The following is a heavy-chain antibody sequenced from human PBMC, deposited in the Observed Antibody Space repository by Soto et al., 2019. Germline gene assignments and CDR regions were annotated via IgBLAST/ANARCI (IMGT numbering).Heavy chain of an antibody. CDR1: GGSISSSNW. CDR2: IYHSGST. CDR3: ARVEYSSSGWFEP. V-gene: IGHV4-4*02. D-gene: IGHD6-6*01. J-gene: IGHJ5*02. Sequence: SETLSLTCAVSGGSISSSNWWSWVRQPPGKGLEWIGEIYHSGSTNYNPSLKSRVTISVDKSKNQFSLKLSSVTAADTAVYYCARVEYSSSGWFEPWGQGTLVTVSS.